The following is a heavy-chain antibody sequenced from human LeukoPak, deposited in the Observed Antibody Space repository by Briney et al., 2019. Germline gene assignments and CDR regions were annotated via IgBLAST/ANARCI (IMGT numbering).Heavy chain of an antibody. Sequence: GGPLRLSCAASGFTFSSYAMSWVRQAPGKGLEWVSAISGSGGSTYYADSVKGRFTISRDNSKDTLYLQMNSLRAEDTAVYYCATDYDILTGFRSPAGSHWGQGTLVTVSS. D-gene: IGHD3-9*01. CDR3: ATDYDILTGFRSPAGSH. V-gene: IGHV3-23*01. CDR2: ISGSGGST. J-gene: IGHJ4*02. CDR1: GFTFSSYA.